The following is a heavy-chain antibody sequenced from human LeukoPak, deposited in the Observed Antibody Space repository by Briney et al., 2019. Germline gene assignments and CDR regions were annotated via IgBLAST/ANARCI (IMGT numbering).Heavy chain of an antibody. J-gene: IGHJ3*02. CDR2: ISRSNIYK. V-gene: IGHV3-21*01. D-gene: IGHD2-2*01. Sequence: PGGSLRLSCAASGFTFSSYTMNWVRLAPGKGLEWVSSISRSNIYKYYADSVKGRFTISKDNAKNSLYLQMNSLRAEDTAVYYCAKDGGSQLLLSAFDIWGQGTMVTVSS. CDR3: AKDGGSQLLLSAFDI. CDR1: GFTFSSYT.